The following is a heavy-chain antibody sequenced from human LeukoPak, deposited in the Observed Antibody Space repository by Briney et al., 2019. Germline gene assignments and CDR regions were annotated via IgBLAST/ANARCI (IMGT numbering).Heavy chain of an antibody. CDR2: TRAYNGNT. CDR1: GSRFISYG. V-gene: IGHV1-18*01. J-gene: IGHJ4*02. Sequence: GASVKVSCKASGSRFISYGFSWVRQAPGQGLEWMGWTRAYNGNTNYEQKFQGRVTMTTDTSTSTVYMEERSLRSDDTAVYYCARALSDDFWSGYQDHWGQGTLVTVSS. D-gene: IGHD3-3*01. CDR3: ARALSDDFWSGYQDH.